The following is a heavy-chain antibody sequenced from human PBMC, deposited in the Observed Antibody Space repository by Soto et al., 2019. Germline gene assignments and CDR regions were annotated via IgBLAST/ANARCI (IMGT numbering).Heavy chain of an antibody. CDR1: GFTVSSNY. J-gene: IGHJ4*02. CDR2: LYSGGST. Sequence: EVQLVETGGGLIQPGGSLRLSCAASGFTVSSNYMSWVRQAPGKGLEWVSVLYSGGSTYYADSVKGRFTIARDNSKTTLYLQMNSLRAEDTAVYYCASTLDSSGYYRVYWGQGTLVTVSS. D-gene: IGHD3-22*01. CDR3: ASTLDSSGYYRVY. V-gene: IGHV3-53*02.